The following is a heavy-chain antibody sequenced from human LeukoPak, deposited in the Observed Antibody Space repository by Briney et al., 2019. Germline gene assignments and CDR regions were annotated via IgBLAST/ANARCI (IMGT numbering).Heavy chain of an antibody. V-gene: IGHV3-64*01. D-gene: IGHD5-18*01. CDR2: FSSNGGST. CDR1: GFTFTSYA. CDR3: ATYRQIQVPFEF. J-gene: IGHJ4*02. Sequence: SGGSLRLSCAASGFTFTSYAMHWVRQAPGKGLEYVSAFSSNGGSTYYANSVKGRFTISRDNSKNTLYLQMGSLRAEDTATYYCATYRQIQVPFEFWGQGTLVTVSS.